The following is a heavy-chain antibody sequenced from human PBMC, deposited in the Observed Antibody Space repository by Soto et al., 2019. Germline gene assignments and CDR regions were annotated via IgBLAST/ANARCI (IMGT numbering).Heavy chain of an antibody. D-gene: IGHD2-21*01. J-gene: IGHJ4*02. V-gene: IGHV3-20*04. Sequence: GGSLRLSCAASGFTFDDYGMSWVRQAPGKGLEWVSGISWNGDTTGYVDSVRGRFTISRDNAKNSLYLQMNSLRAEDTAFYYCARVSYCGGDCYSGYVDYWDQGTLVTVSS. CDR1: GFTFDDYG. CDR3: ARVSYCGGDCYSGYVDY. CDR2: ISWNGDTT.